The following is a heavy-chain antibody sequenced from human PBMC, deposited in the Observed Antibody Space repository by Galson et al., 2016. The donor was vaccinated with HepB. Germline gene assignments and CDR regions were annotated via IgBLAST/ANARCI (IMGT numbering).Heavy chain of an antibody. Sequence: SETLSLTCTVSGVSVSSYSYCWSWIRQPPGKGLEWIGYIYYSGTSNYNPSLKSRLTMSVDTSKNQFSLRLNSVTAADTAIYYCARGWKEQFVNYGFDYWGQGSPVTVAS. CDR3: ARGWKEQFVNYGFDY. V-gene: IGHV4-61*01. CDR1: GVSVSSYSYC. D-gene: IGHD1/OR15-1a*01. J-gene: IGHJ4*02. CDR2: IYYSGTS.